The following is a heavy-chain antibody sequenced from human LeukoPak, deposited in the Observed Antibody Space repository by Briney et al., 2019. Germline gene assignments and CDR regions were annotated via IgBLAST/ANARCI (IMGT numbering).Heavy chain of an antibody. CDR1: GGSISSYY. CDR2: IYTSGST. J-gene: IGHJ4*02. Sequence: SETLSLTCTASGGSISSYYWSWIRQPAGKGLEWIGRIYTSGSTNYNPSLKSRVTMSVDTSKNQFSLKLSSVTAADTAVYYCARDRYYYDSSGYRFDYWGQGTLVTVSS. CDR3: ARDRYYYDSSGYRFDY. V-gene: IGHV4-4*07. D-gene: IGHD3-22*01.